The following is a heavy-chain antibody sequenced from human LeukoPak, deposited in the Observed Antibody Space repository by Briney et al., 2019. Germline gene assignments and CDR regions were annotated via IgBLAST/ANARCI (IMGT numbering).Heavy chain of an antibody. V-gene: IGHV5-51*01. CDR1: GYSFNSYW. D-gene: IGHD1-26*01. CDR2: IHPGDSHS. J-gene: IGHJ6*02. CDR3: ARLAVGATQLSDGMDV. Sequence: GESLKISCKGSGYSFNSYWIGWVRQMPGKGLEWMGIIHPGDSHSRYNPSFQGQVTMSADKSISTTYLQWTSLKASDTAMYYCARLAVGATQLSDGMDVWGQGTAVSVSS.